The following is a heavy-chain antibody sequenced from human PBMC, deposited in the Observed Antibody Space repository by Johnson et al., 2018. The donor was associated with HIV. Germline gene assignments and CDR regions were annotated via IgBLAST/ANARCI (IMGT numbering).Heavy chain of an antibody. CDR2: ISYDGSNK. J-gene: IGHJ3*02. Sequence: QMLLVESGGGVVRPGGSLRLSCAASGFTFSSYAMHWVRQAPGKGLEWVAVISYDGSNKYYADSVKGRFTISRDNSKNTLYLQMNSLRAEDTAVYYCARPSEDYSSSSGDAFDIWGQGTMVTVSS. CDR1: GFTFSSYA. V-gene: IGHV3-30*04. D-gene: IGHD6-6*01. CDR3: ARPSEDYSSSSGDAFDI.